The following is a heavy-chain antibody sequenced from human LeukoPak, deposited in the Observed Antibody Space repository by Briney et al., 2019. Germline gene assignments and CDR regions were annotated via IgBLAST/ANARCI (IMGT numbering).Heavy chain of an antibody. CDR1: GFTFSYYT. D-gene: IGHD3-9*01. V-gene: IGHV3-23*01. CDR2: ISGSGGST. CDR3: AKDIVDILTGYSESCFDY. J-gene: IGHJ4*02. Sequence: GGSLRLSCAASGFTFSYYTMNWVRQAPGKGLEWVSAISGSGGSTYYADSVKGRFTISRDNAKNSLYLQMNSLRAEDTALYYCAKDIVDILTGYSESCFDYWGQGTLVTVSS.